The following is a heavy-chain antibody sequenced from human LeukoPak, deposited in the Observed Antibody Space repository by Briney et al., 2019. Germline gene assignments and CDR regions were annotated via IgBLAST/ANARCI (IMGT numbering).Heavy chain of an antibody. V-gene: IGHV1-46*01. Sequence: ASVKVSCKASGYTFTSYYMHWVRQAPGQGLEWMGIINPSGGSTSYAQKFQGRVTMTRDTSTSTVYMELSSLRSEDTAVYYCARELSSSSWPERYFDYWGQGTLVTVSS. D-gene: IGHD6-13*01. J-gene: IGHJ4*02. CDR1: GYTFTSYY. CDR3: ARELSSSSWPERYFDY. CDR2: INPSGGST.